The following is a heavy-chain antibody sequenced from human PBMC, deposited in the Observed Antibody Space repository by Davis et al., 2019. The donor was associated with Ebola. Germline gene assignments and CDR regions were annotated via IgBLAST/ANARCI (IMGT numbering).Heavy chain of an antibody. CDR3: AKDMYSSGWYWDY. V-gene: IGHV3-23*01. Sequence: GESLKISCAASGFTFSSYAMSWVRQAPGKGLEWVSAISGSGGSTYYADSVKGRFTISRDNSKNTLYPQMNSLRAEDTAVYYCAKDMYSSGWYWDYWGQGTLVTVSS. CDR1: GFTFSSYA. J-gene: IGHJ4*02. D-gene: IGHD6-19*01. CDR2: ISGSGGST.